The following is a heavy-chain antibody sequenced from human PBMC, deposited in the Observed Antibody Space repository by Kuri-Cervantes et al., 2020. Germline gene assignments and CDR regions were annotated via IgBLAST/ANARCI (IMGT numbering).Heavy chain of an antibody. D-gene: IGHD2-2*01. Sequence: SETLSLTCTVSGGSISSGDYYWSWIRQPPGKGLEWIGYIYYSGSTYYNPSLKSRVTISVDTSKNQFSLKVSSVTAADTAVYFCARDQYFYYMDVWGKGTAVTVSS. CDR3: ARDQYFYYMDV. CDR2: IYYSGST. J-gene: IGHJ6*03. CDR1: GGSISSGDYY. V-gene: IGHV4-30-4*08.